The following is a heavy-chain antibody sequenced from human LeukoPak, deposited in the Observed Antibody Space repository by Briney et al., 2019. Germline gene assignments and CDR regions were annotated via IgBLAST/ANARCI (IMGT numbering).Heavy chain of an antibody. Sequence: GGSLRLSCAASGFTFSSYGMHWVRQAPGKGLEWVAFIRYDGSNKYYADSVKGRFTISRDNSKNTLYLQMNSLRAEDTVVYYCAKEWLLRGYYTIDYWGQGTLVTVSS. V-gene: IGHV3-30*02. J-gene: IGHJ4*02. D-gene: IGHD3-3*01. CDR1: GFTFSSYG. CDR3: AKEWLLRGYYTIDY. CDR2: IRYDGSNK.